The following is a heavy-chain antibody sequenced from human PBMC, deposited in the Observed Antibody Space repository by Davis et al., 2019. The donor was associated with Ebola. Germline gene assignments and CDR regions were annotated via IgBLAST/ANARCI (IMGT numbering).Heavy chain of an antibody. Sequence: PGGSLRLSCAASGFTFSSYAMSWVRQAPGKGLEWVSGISGSGGNTYSADSVKGRFTISRDNSKNTLYLQMNSLRAEDTAVYYCARVGSCKGAYCGGDCCPFDYWGQGTLVT. V-gene: IGHV3-23*01. CDR1: GFTFSSYA. J-gene: IGHJ4*02. D-gene: IGHD2-21*01. CDR3: ARVGSCKGAYCGGDCCPFDY. CDR2: ISGSGGNT.